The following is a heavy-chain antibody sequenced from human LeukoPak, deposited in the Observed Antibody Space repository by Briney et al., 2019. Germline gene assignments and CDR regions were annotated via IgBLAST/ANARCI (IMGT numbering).Heavy chain of an antibody. V-gene: IGHV3-30*04. D-gene: IGHD1-1*01. CDR1: GFTFSNFA. Sequence: GGSLRLSCAASGFTFSNFAMRWVRQAPGKGLEWVAVVSYDGSYKYYADSVKGRFTISRDNSKNTLYLQMNSLRAEDTAVYYCARAPGYGAAYYFDYWGQGTLVTASS. CDR3: ARAPGYGAAYYFDY. J-gene: IGHJ4*02. CDR2: VSYDGSYK.